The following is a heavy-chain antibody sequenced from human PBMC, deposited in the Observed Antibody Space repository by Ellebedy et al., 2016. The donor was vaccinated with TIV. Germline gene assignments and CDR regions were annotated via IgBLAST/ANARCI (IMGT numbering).Heavy chain of an antibody. CDR1: GFTVSNSY. CDR2: IYSGGGT. CDR3: ARDQYCSGGSCYSVE. V-gene: IGHV3-53*04. D-gene: IGHD2-15*01. Sequence: GESLKISCAASGFTVSNSYISWVRQAPGRGLEWVSGIYSGGGTYYADSVKGRFTISRHNSQNTVYLQMNSLRAEDTAVYYCARDQYCSGGSCYSVEWGQGTLVTVSS. J-gene: IGHJ4*02.